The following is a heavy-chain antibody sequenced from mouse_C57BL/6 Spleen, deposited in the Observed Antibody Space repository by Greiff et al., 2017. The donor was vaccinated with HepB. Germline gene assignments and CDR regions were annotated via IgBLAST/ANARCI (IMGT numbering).Heavy chain of an antibody. D-gene: IGHD1-1*01. J-gene: IGHJ3*01. CDR3: AKKGGSSYGFAY. CDR2: IWRGGST. Sequence: VKLQESGPGLVQPSQSLSITCTVSGFSLTSYGVHWVRQSPGKGLEWLGVIWRGGSTDYNAAFMSRLSITKDNSKSQVFFKMNSLQADDTAIYYCAKKGGSSYGFAYWGQGTLVTVSA. CDR1: GFSLTSYG. V-gene: IGHV2-5*01.